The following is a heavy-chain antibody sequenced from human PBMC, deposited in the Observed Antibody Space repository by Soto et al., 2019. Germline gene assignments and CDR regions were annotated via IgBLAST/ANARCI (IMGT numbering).Heavy chain of an antibody. Sequence: QVQLVESGGGVVQPGRSLRLSCAASGFTFSSYGMHWVRQAAGKGLEWVAVISYDGSNKYYADSVKGRFTISRDNSKNSLYLQMYSPSAEDTAVYYCSKDYRYSYGYGQDYWGQGTLVTVCS. J-gene: IGHJ4*02. V-gene: IGHV3-30*18. D-gene: IGHD5-18*01. CDR1: GFTFSSYG. CDR2: ISYDGSNK. CDR3: SKDYRYSYGYGQDY.